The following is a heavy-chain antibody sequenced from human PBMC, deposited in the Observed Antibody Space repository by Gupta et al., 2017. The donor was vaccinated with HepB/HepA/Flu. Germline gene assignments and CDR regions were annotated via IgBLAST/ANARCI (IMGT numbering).Heavy chain of an antibody. CDR3: GYRREPWGYVNGWFYLAY. D-gene: IGHD6-19*01. Sequence: QITLKESGPPLVKPTQTLTLTCPFSGFSLSTSGVGVGWIRQPPGQALEWLAIIFGEDDKRDSPSLGSRITITKDSSKNQAVLTVTNMDPVDTATYYWGYRREPWGYVNGWFYLAYWGKGTL. V-gene: IGHV2-5*02. CDR2: IFGEDDK. CDR1: GFSLSTSGVG. J-gene: IGHJ4*02.